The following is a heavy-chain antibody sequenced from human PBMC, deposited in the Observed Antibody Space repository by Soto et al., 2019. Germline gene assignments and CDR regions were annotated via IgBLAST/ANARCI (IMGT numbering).Heavy chain of an antibody. CDR2: IYYAGST. D-gene: IGHD3-22*01. CDR1: GGSITGYY. Sequence: SETLSLTCTVSGGSITGYYWSWIRQPPGRGLEWIGFIYYAGSTKYNPSLNSRVTISVDTSKNQFSLTVTSVTAADTAVYYCTTEAYDNSGSLAFDIWGPGTLVTVSS. J-gene: IGHJ3*02. CDR3: TTEAYDNSGSLAFDI. V-gene: IGHV4-59*08.